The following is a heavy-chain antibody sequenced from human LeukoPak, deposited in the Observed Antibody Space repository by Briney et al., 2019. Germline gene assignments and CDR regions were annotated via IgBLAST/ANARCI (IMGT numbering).Heavy chain of an antibody. CDR1: GFSFTSSA. D-gene: IGHD2-2*01. Sequence: PGGSLRLSCAASGFSFTSSAMGWVRQAPGKGLEWVSVIGDDGATTHYADSVRGRFTISRDNSKNTLSLQMNSLRAEDTAIYYCAKLGSSSSGGARADYWGQGTLVTVSS. CDR2: IGDDGATT. CDR3: AKLGSSSSGGARADY. V-gene: IGHV3-23*01. J-gene: IGHJ4*02.